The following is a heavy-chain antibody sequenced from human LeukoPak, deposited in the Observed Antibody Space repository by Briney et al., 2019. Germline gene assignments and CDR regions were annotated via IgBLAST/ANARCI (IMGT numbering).Heavy chain of an antibody. CDR3: ARVAPTFGVVTPWFYYYMDV. CDR2: ISAYNGNT. Sequence: ASVKVSCKASGYTFTSYGISWVRQAPGQGLEWMGWISAYNGNTNYAQKLQGRVTMTTDTSTSTAYMELRSLRSDDTAVYYCARVAPTFGVVTPWFYYYMDVWGKGTTVTVSS. D-gene: IGHD3-3*01. V-gene: IGHV1-18*01. CDR1: GYTFTSYG. J-gene: IGHJ6*03.